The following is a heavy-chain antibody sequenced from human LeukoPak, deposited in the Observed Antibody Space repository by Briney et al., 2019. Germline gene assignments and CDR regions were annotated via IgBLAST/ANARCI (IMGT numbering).Heavy chain of an antibody. CDR2: IKTKVDTYAT. CDR3: ARREDRSGTGMDV. D-gene: IGHD3-22*01. CDR1: GFTFSGST. J-gene: IGHJ6*02. V-gene: IGHV3-73*01. Sequence: GGSPKLSCAASGFTFSGSTIHWVRQASGKGLEWIGRIKTKVDTYATVYAASGKGRFTISRDDSKNTAYLEMDSLKTEYMAVYYCARREDRSGTGMDVWGQGTTVTVSS.